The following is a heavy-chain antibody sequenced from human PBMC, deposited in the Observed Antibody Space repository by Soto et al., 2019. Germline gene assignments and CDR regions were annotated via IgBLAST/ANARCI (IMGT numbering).Heavy chain of an antibody. CDR1: GGSISSSSYY. CDR2: IFYSGST. V-gene: IGHV4-39*07. J-gene: IGHJ5*02. CDR3: ARPHGGSSGWDNWFDP. D-gene: IGHD6-25*01. Sequence: SETLSLTCTVSGGSISSSSYYWVWIRQPPGKGLEWIGSIFYSGSTYYNPSLKSRVTISVDTSKNQFSLKLSSVTAADTAVYYCARPHGGSSGWDNWFDPWGQGTLVTVSS.